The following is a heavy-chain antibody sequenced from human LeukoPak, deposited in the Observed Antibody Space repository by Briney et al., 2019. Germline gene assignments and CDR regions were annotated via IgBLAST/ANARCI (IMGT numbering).Heavy chain of an antibody. Sequence: GGSLRLSCAASGFTFSSYGMTWVRQAPGKGLEWVSGISGSGGSTKHADSVKGRFTISRDNAKNSLYLQMNSLRADDTAVYYCARETYCSGGSCYKGNAFDIWGQGTMVTVSS. D-gene: IGHD2-15*01. J-gene: IGHJ3*02. CDR2: ISGSGGST. V-gene: IGHV3-23*01. CDR3: ARETYCSGGSCYKGNAFDI. CDR1: GFTFSSYG.